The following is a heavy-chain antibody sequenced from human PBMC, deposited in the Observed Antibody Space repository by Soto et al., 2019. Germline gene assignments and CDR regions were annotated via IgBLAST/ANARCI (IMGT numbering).Heavy chain of an antibody. J-gene: IGHJ4*02. V-gene: IGHV4-34*01. CDR3: ARGRPTMIVVVTPFDY. D-gene: IGHD3-22*01. Sequence: PSETLSLTCAVYGGSFSGYYWSWIRQPPGKGLEWIGEINHSGSTNYNPSLKSRVTISVDTSKNQFSLKLSSVTAADTAVYYCARGRPTMIVVVTPFDYWGQGTLVTVSS. CDR1: GGSFSGYY. CDR2: INHSGST.